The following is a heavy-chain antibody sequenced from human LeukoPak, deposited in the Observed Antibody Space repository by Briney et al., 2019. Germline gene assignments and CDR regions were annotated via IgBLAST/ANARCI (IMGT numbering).Heavy chain of an antibody. CDR3: ARRDYGAVAGLFDY. CDR2: ISAYNGNT. J-gene: IGHJ4*02. Sequence: ASVKVSCKASGHTFTSYGISWVRQAPGQGLEWMGWISAYNGNTNYAQKLQGRVTMTTDTSTSTAYMELRSLRSDDTAVYYCARRDYGAVAGLFDYWGQGTLVTVSS. V-gene: IGHV1-18*01. CDR1: GHTFTSYG. D-gene: IGHD6-19*01.